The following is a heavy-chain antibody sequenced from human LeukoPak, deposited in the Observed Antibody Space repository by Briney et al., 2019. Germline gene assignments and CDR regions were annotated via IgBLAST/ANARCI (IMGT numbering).Heavy chain of an antibody. CDR3: ARSGYSSGWYALGY. V-gene: IGHV1-24*01. D-gene: IGHD6-19*01. Sequence: ASVKVSCKVSGYTLTELSMHWVRQAPGKGLEWMGGFDPEDGETIYAQKFQGRVTITADESTSTAYMELSSLRSEDTAVYYCARSGYSSGWYALGYWGQGTLVTVSS. CDR1: GYTLTELS. J-gene: IGHJ4*02. CDR2: FDPEDGET.